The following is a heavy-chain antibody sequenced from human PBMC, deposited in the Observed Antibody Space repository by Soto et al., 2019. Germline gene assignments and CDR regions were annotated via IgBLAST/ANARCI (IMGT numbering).Heavy chain of an antibody. CDR1: GYTFTSYD. CDR2: MNPNSGNT. J-gene: IGHJ4*02. V-gene: IGHV1-8*01. D-gene: IGHD1-26*01. Sequence: ASVKVSCKASGYTFTSYDINWVRQATGQGLEWMGWMNPNSGNTGYAQKFQGRVTMTRSTSISTAYMELSSLRSEDTAVYYCARSHAGLPRGNYWGQGTLVTVSS. CDR3: ARSHAGLPRGNY.